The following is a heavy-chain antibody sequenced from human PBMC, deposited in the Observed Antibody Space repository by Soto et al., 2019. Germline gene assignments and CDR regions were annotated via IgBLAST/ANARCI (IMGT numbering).Heavy chain of an antibody. CDR3: AHKGGGDRILDY. Sequence: QITLKESGPTLVKPTQTLTLTCTFSGFSLSTSGVGVGWIRQPPGKALEWLALIYWDDAKEYSPSLKSRLTITKDTSKNQVALIMTNRDPVDTATYYCAHKGGGDRILDYWGQGTLVTVSS. D-gene: IGHD3-16*01. V-gene: IGHV2-5*02. J-gene: IGHJ4*02. CDR2: IYWDDAK. CDR1: GFSLSTSGVG.